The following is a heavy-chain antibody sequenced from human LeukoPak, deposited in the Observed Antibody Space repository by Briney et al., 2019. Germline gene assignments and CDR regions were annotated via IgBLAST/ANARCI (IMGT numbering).Heavy chain of an antibody. Sequence: ASVKVSCKASGYTFTSYDINWVRQATGQGLEWMGWMNPNSGNTGYAQKFQGRVTMTRNTSISTAYMELSSLRSEDTAVYYCARCTVTRFLNYYYYYYIDVWGKGTTVTVSS. CDR3: ARCTVTRFLNYYYYYYIDV. V-gene: IGHV1-8*01. CDR2: MNPNSGNT. D-gene: IGHD4-11*01. CDR1: GYTFTSYD. J-gene: IGHJ6*03.